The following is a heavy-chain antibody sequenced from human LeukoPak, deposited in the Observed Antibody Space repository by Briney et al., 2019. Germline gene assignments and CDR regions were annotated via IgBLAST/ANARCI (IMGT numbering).Heavy chain of an antibody. J-gene: IGHJ4*02. CDR3: ARYSGGLGYCSSTSCTDY. V-gene: IGHV4-4*07. Sequence: SETLSLTCTVSGGSISSYYWSWIRQPAGKGLEWIGRIYTSGSTNYNPSLKSRVTMSVDTSKNQFSLKLSSVTAADTAVYYCARYSGGLGYCSSTSCTDYWGQGTLVTVSS. CDR2: IYTSGST. D-gene: IGHD2-2*01. CDR1: GGSISSYY.